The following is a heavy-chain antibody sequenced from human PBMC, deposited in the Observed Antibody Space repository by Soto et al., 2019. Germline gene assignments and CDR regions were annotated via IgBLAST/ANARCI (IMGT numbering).Heavy chain of an antibody. V-gene: IGHV3-53*01. CDR1: GFTVSSNY. D-gene: IGHD3-10*01. CDR2: IYSGGST. J-gene: IGHJ4*02. CDR3: ARHITMDPLLVY. Sequence: EVQLVESGGGLIQPGGSLRLSCAASGFTVSSNYMSWVRQAPGKGLEWVSVIYSGGSTYYADSVKGRFTISRDNSKNTLYLQMTRLRAEDTAVYYWARHITMDPLLVYWGQGTLVTVSS.